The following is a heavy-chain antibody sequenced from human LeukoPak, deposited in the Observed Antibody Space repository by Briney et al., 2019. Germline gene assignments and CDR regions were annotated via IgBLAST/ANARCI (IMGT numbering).Heavy chain of an antibody. CDR2: INPNTGGT. Sequence: GSSGNVSCKASGYTFTCYYMHWVRQAPGQGLEWMGWINPNTGGTNYSQEVQGRVTMTRDTSISTAYMELSRLRSHDKAVYYCAREEFHYTSGYFGFHYWRQGTLVTVSS. CDR3: AREEFHYTSGYFGFHY. D-gene: IGHD5-12*01. CDR1: GYTFTCYY. J-gene: IGHJ4*02. V-gene: IGHV1-2*02.